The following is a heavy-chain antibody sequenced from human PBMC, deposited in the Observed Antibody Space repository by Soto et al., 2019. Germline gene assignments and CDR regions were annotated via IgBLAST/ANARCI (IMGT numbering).Heavy chain of an antibody. CDR1: GGTLSNYS. J-gene: IGHJ6*02. Sequence: QVQLVQSGAEVKKPGSSVKVSCKASGGTLSNYSIDWVRQAPGPGLAWMGGIIPVFGATNYAQKFQGRVTITADESTNTAHRRLSSLTSEDTAVYYCARVEEYDGSGSSNLFGVGRDVWGQGTTVTVSS. CDR3: ARVEEYDGSGSSNLFGVGRDV. D-gene: IGHD3-10*01. V-gene: IGHV1-69*01. CDR2: IIPVFGAT.